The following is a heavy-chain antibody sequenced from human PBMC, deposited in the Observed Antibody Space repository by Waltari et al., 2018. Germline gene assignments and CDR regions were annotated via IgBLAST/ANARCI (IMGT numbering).Heavy chain of an antibody. Sequence: QVQLVQSGAEVKKPGASVKVSCKASGYTFSSYGMHWVRQAPGKGLEWVAVIWYDGSNKYYADSVKGRFTISRDNSKNTLYLQMNSLRAEDTAVYYCARDGGLTGVDYWGQGTLVTVSS. CDR3: ARDGGLTGVDY. D-gene: IGHD3-16*01. CDR2: IWYDGSNK. V-gene: IGHV3-33*01. J-gene: IGHJ4*02. CDR1: GYTFSSYG.